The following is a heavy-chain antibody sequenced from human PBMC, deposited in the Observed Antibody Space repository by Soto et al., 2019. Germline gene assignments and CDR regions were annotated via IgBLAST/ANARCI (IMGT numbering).Heavy chain of an antibody. CDR2: INPDGSET. D-gene: IGHD6-13*01. J-gene: IGHJ6*02. CDR3: ASESLCLSSSWFSTSYYYYYGIDA. V-gene: IGHV3-7*01. Sequence: EVQLVESGGGLVQPGGSLRLSCAGSGFTFSTYWMSWARRTPRMGLEWVANINPDGSETYFVDSEEGRFTISGDNASNSLYLQMNSLRAEDTGGYFCASESLCLSSSWFSTSYYYYYGIDAWGQGTTVTVSS. CDR1: GFTFSTYW.